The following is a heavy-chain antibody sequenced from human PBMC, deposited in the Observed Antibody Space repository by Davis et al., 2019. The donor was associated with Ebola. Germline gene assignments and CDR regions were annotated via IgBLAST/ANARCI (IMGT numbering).Heavy chain of an antibody. Sequence: PGGSLRLSCAASGFTFSSYALSWVRQAPGKGLEWVGRIKSKTDGGTTDYAAPVKGRFTISRDDSKNTLYLQMNSLKTEDTAVYYCTTALYSGYDWDYWGQGTLVTVSS. CDR3: TTALYSGYDWDY. CDR2: IKSKTDGGTT. J-gene: IGHJ4*02. V-gene: IGHV3-15*01. D-gene: IGHD5-12*01. CDR1: GFTFSSYA.